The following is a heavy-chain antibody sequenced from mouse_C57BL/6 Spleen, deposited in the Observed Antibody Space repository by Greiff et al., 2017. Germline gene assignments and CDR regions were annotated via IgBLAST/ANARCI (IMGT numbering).Heavy chain of an antibody. D-gene: IGHD2-4*01. Sequence: QVQLQQSGAELVKPGASVKMSCKASGYTFTSYWITWVKQRPGQGLEWIGDIYPGSGSTNYNEKFKGKATLTVDTSSSTAYMQLSSLTSEDSAVYYCARKENYDYQFAYWGQGTLVTVSA. CDR1: GYTFTSYW. CDR2: IYPGSGST. CDR3: ARKENYDYQFAY. J-gene: IGHJ3*01. V-gene: IGHV1-55*01.